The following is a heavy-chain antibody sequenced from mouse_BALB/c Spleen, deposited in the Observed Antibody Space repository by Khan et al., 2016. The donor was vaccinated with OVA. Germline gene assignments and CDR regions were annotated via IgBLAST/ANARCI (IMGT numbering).Heavy chain of an antibody. CDR3: ARGYYYGEMDY. V-gene: IGHV5-6-5*01. Sequence: EVELVESGGGLVKPGGSLKLSCAASGFTFSRYAMSWIRQSPEKRLEWVASFSGGGNIDYPDSVKGRFTISRDNARNILFLQMSSLRSEDTAIYCCARGYYYGEMDYWGQGTSVTVSS. J-gene: IGHJ4*01. CDR1: GFTFSRYA. CDR2: FSGGGNI. D-gene: IGHD1-1*01.